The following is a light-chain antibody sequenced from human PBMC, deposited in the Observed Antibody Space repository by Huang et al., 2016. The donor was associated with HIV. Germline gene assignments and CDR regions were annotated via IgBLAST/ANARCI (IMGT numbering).Light chain of an antibody. CDR3: QQRSNWPPWT. V-gene: IGKV3-11*01. CDR2: DAS. J-gene: IGKJ1*01. CDR1: QSVSSY. Sequence: EIVLTQSPATLSLSPGERATLSCRASQSVSSYLAWYQPKPGKAPRLLIYDASNRATGIPARFSCSGSGTDFTLTISSLEPEDFAVYYCQQRSNWPPWTFGQGTKVEIK.